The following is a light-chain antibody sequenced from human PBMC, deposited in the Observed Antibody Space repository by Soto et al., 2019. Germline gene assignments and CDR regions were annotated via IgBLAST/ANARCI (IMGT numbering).Light chain of an antibody. V-gene: IGKV3-20*01. CDR1: QSVSSNY. Sequence: EIVLTQSPGSLSLSPGERATLSCRASQSVSSNYLAWYQQKPGQAPRLLIYGASRRATGIPDRFSGSGSGTDFTLTISRLEPEDFAVYYCQHYSSSRTFGHGTKVEIK. CDR3: QHYSSSRT. J-gene: IGKJ1*01. CDR2: GAS.